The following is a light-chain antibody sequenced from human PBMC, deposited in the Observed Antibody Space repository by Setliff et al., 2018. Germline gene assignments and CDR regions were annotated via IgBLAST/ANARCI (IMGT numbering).Light chain of an antibody. CDR3: QSYGGSVSGYV. J-gene: IGLJ1*01. Sequence: QSVLTQPPSVSGAPGQRVTISCTGSSSDIGAGFSVHWYQQLPGTAPKLLIFGNNNRPSGVPDRFSGSKSGTSASLAITGLQADDEADYYCQSYGGSVSGYVFGTGTKVTV. V-gene: IGLV1-40*01. CDR1: SSDIGAGFS. CDR2: GNN.